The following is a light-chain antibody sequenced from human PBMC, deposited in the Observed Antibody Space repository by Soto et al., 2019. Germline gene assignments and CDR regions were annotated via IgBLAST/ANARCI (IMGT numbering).Light chain of an antibody. Sequence: QSVLTQSASVSGSPGQSITISCAGTSSDVGGYNYVSWYQQHPGKVPRLIISDVNKRPSGVSDRFSGSKSGNTASLTISGLQAEDEADYYCASFTRSVTVVFGGGTQLTVL. CDR3: ASFTRSVTVV. V-gene: IGLV2-14*03. CDR2: DVN. CDR1: SSDVGGYNY. J-gene: IGLJ2*01.